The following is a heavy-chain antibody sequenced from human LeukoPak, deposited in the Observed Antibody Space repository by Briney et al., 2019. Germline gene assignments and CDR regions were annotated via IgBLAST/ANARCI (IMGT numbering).Heavy chain of an antibody. CDR3: ARDAGMGKRPSWFDP. Sequence: SETLSLTCTVSGGSISSSSYYWGWIRQPPGKGLEWIGSIYYSGSTYYNPSLKSRVTISVDTSKNQFSLKLSSVTAADTAVYYCARDAGMGKRPSWFDPWGQGTLVTVSS. V-gene: IGHV4-39*07. CDR2: IYYSGST. J-gene: IGHJ5*02. D-gene: IGHD1-1*01. CDR1: GGSISSSSYY.